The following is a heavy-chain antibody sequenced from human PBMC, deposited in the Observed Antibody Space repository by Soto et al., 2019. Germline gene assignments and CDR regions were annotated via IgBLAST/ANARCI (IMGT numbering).Heavy chain of an antibody. CDR2: ILPIFATA. CDR1: GDTFNNYV. V-gene: IGHV1-69*06. Sequence: QVQLVQSGAEVKKPGSSVKVSCTASGDTFNNYVVNWVRQAPGQGLEWLGGILPIFATANYAQKFQGRVTITADKSTSTAYMELTSLRSEDTAVYYCAGRCDSTTCLGHFDYWGQGTLVTVAS. J-gene: IGHJ4*02. CDR3: AGRCDSTTCLGHFDY. D-gene: IGHD2-2*01.